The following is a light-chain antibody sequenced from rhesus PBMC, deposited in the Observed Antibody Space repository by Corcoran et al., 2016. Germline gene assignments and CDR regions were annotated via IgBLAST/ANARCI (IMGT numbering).Light chain of an antibody. V-gene: IGLV2S7*01. CDR3: CSYTTSSTFI. J-gene: IGLJ1*01. CDR1: SSDVGGYNY. Sequence: QAAPTQPPSVSGSPGQSVTISCTGTSSDVGGYNYVSWYQQHPGKAPQLMIYGVSKRPSGVSDRFSGSKSGNTASLTISGLQAEDEADYYCCSYTTSSTFIFGAGTRLTVL. CDR2: GVS.